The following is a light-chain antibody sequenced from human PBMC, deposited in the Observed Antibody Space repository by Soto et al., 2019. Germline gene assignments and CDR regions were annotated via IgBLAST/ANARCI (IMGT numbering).Light chain of an antibody. CDR2: GAS. CDR1: QSVSSNQ. CDR3: QQHAISWT. Sequence: EIVLTQSPGTLSLSPGERATLSCRASQSVSSNQLAWYQQKPGQAPRLLMYGASSRATGIPDRFSGSGSGTDFTLTISRLGPEDFAVYYCQQHAISWTFGQGTKVDIK. V-gene: IGKV3-20*01. J-gene: IGKJ1*01.